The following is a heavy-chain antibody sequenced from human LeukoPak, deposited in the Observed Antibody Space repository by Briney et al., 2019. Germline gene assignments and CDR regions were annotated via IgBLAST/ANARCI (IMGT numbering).Heavy chain of an antibody. CDR2: ISSSGSTI. D-gene: IGHD3-10*01. J-gene: IGHJ4*02. CDR1: GFTFSSYE. CDR3: ARDAMVSYGSGSYYNSLDY. Sequence: GESLKISCAASGFTFSSYEMNWVRQAPGKGLEWVSYISSSGSTIYYADSVKGRFTISRDNAKNSLYLQMNSLRAEDTAVYYCARDAMVSYGSGSYYNSLDYWGQGTLVTVSS. V-gene: IGHV3-48*03.